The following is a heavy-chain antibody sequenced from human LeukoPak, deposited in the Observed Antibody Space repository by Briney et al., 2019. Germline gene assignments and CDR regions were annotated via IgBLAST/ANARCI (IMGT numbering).Heavy chain of an antibody. Sequence: ASVKVSCKASGYTFTSCYMHWVRQAPGQGLEWMGIINPSGGSTSYAQKFQGRVTMTRDTSTSTVYMELSSLRSEDTAVYYCARSGLQQQLDYWGQGTLVTVSS. J-gene: IGHJ4*02. CDR1: GYTFTSCY. CDR3: ARSGLQQQLDY. CDR2: INPSGGST. V-gene: IGHV1-46*01. D-gene: IGHD6-13*01.